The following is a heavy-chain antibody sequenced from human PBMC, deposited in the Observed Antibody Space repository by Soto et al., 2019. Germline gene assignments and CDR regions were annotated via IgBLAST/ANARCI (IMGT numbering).Heavy chain of an antibody. CDR2: ISSSSSYI. Sequence: EVQLVESGGGLVKPGGSLRLSCAASGFTFSSYSMNWVRQAPGKGLEWVSSISSSSSYIYYADSVKGRFTISRDNAKNSLYLQLNRLRAEDTAVYYCARGYPYDFWSGYYTEHYYYYMDVRGKGTTVTVSS. CDR3: ARGYPYDFWSGYYTEHYYYYMDV. D-gene: IGHD3-3*01. CDR1: GFTFSSYS. V-gene: IGHV3-21*01. J-gene: IGHJ6*03.